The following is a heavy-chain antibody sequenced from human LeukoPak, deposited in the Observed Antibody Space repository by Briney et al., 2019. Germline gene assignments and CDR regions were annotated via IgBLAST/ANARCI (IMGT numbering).Heavy chain of an antibody. CDR1: GYTLTELS. J-gene: IGHJ4*02. V-gene: IGHV1-24*01. CDR2: FDPEDGET. Sequence: ASVKVSCKGSGYTLTELSMHWVRQAPGKGLEWMGGFDPEDGETIYAQKFQGRVTMTEDTSTDTAYMELSSLRSEDTAVYYCATRVTLIAVAGTEAGVWGQGTLVTVSS. D-gene: IGHD6-19*01. CDR3: ATRVTLIAVAGTEAGV.